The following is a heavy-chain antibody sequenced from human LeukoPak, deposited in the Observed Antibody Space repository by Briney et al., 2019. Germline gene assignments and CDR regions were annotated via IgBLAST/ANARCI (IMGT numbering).Heavy chain of an antibody. V-gene: IGHV3-23*01. CDR1: GFTFSAYA. Sequence: GGSLRLSCAASGFTFSAYAMSWVRQAPGKGLEWVSAIGDNGGSTYYADSVNGPFTISRDNSKNTLYLQMNSLRVEDTAEYYCAKDRVTMIRGVVPISYDSWGQGTLVTVSS. CDR3: AKDRVTMIRGVVPISYDS. J-gene: IGHJ4*02. CDR2: IGDNGGST. D-gene: IGHD3-10*01.